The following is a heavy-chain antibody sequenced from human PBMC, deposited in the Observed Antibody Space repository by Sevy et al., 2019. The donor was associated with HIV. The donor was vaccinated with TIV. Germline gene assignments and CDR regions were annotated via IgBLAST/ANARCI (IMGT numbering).Heavy chain of an antibody. J-gene: IGHJ6*02. D-gene: IGHD4-17*01. CDR3: ARPRANYVDHYFFYAMDV. Sequence: GGSLRLSCTASGFAFTNYYAMHWVRQAPGKGLEWVALISYDGSDNIYADSVKGRFTITRDNFKNTLYLQMNGLTTEDTAVYYCARPRANYVDHYFFYAMDVWGQRTTVTVSS. V-gene: IGHV3-30-3*01. CDR1: GFAFTNYYA. CDR2: ISYDGSDN.